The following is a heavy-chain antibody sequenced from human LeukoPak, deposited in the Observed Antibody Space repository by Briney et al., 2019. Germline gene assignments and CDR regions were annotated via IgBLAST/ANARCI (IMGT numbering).Heavy chain of an antibody. D-gene: IGHD4-17*01. Sequence: PSETLSLTCSGSNYSISNSLYWGWPRQPPGKGLEWIGSIYRSGSTFYNPSLKSRVTISLDTSKNQFSLKLSCVTAADTAVYFCARGTYGYYMAVWGKGTTVTVSS. CDR3: ARGTYGYYMAV. J-gene: IGHJ6*03. V-gene: IGHV4-38-2*02. CDR1: NYSISNSLY. CDR2: IYRSGST.